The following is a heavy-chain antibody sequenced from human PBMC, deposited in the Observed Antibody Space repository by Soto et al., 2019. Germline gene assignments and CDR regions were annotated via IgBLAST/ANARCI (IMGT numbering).Heavy chain of an antibody. D-gene: IGHD2-21*01. J-gene: IGHJ5*02. V-gene: IGHV4-39*01. CDR1: GGSISSSSYY. CDR3: ARHLFGRGDWFDP. CDR2: IYYSGST. Sequence: QLQLQESGPGLVKPSETPSLTCTVSGGSISSSSYYWGWIRQPPGKGLEWIGSIYYSGSTYYNPSLKSRVTISVDTSKNQFSLKLSSVTAADTAVYYCARHLFGRGDWFDPWGQGTLVTVSS.